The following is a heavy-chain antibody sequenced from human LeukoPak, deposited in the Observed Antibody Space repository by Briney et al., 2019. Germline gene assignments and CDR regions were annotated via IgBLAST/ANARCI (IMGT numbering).Heavy chain of an antibody. CDR2: ISGSGGST. Sequence: GGSLRLSCAASGFTFRSSAMSWVRQAPGKGLEWVSAISGSGGSTYYADSVKGRFTISRDNSKNTLYLQMNSLRGEDTAVYYCAKDFEDWGYYFYYMDVWGKGTTVTVSS. CDR3: AKDFEDWGYYFYYMDV. V-gene: IGHV3-23*01. CDR1: GFTFRSSA. D-gene: IGHD3-16*01. J-gene: IGHJ6*03.